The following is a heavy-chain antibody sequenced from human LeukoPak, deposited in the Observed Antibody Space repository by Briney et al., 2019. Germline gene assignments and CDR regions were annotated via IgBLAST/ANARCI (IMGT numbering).Heavy chain of an antibody. Sequence: ASVKVSCKASGYTFTGYYMHWVRQAPGQGLEWMGWINPNSGGTNYAQKFQGRVTMTRDTSISTAYMELSRLRSDDTAVYYCARGYSSSWYSYYYYYIDVWGKGTTVTVSS. CDR2: INPNSGGT. CDR3: ARGYSSSWYSYYYYYIDV. J-gene: IGHJ6*03. CDR1: GYTFTGYY. V-gene: IGHV1-2*02. D-gene: IGHD6-13*01.